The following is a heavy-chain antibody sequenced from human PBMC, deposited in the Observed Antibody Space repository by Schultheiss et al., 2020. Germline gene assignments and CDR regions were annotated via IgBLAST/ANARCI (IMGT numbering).Heavy chain of an antibody. CDR1: GGPISSYY. CDR2: IYYSGST. CDR3: ARGYGGKSDY. V-gene: IGHV4-59*08. J-gene: IGHJ4*02. Sequence: SETLSLTCIVSGGPISSYYWSWIRQPPGKGLEWIGYIYYSGSTNYNPSLKSRVTMSVDTSKNQFSLKLSSVTAADTAVYYCARGYGGKSDYWGQGTLVTVSS. D-gene: IGHD4-23*01.